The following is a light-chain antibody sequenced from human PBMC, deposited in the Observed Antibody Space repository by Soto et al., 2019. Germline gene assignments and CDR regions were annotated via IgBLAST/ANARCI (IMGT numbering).Light chain of an antibody. Sequence: DIQITQSPSTLYASVGDRVTITCRASQSISSWLAWYQQKPGKAPKLLIYKASSLESGVPSRFSGSGSGTEFTLTISSLQPDDFATYYCQQYNSYSTFGQGTKVDIK. CDR1: QSISSW. CDR3: QQYNSYST. J-gene: IGKJ1*01. V-gene: IGKV1-5*03. CDR2: KAS.